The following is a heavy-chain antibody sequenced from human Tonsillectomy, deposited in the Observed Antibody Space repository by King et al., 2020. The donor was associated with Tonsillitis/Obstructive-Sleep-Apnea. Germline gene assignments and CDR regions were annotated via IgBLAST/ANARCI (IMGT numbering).Heavy chain of an antibody. D-gene: IGHD4-11*01. CDR1: GGSFSGYY. CDR2: INHSGST. V-gene: IGHV4-34*01. Sequence: VQLQQWGAGLLKPSETLSLTCAVYGGSFSGYYWSWIRQPPGKGLEWIGEINHSGSTNYNPSLKSRVTISVETSKNQFSLKMSSVTAADTAVYYCARGTTVTTIRYFDYWGQGTLVTVPS. J-gene: IGHJ4*02. CDR3: ARGTTVTTIRYFDY.